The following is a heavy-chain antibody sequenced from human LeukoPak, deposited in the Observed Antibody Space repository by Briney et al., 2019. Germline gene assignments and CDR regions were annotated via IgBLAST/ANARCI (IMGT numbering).Heavy chain of an antibody. V-gene: IGHV4-34*01. CDR3: ARTRSYGFDY. D-gene: IGHD5-18*01. Sequence: SETLPLTCAVYGGSLSGYYWSWIRQPPGKGLEWIGEINHSGSTDYNPSPKSRVTISVDTSKNQFSLKLSSVTAADTAVYYCARTRSYGFDYWGQGTLVTVSS. CDR1: GGSLSGYY. CDR2: INHSGST. J-gene: IGHJ4*02.